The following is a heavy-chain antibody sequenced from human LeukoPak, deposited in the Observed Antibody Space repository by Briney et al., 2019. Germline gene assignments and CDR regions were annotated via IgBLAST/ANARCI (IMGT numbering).Heavy chain of an antibody. J-gene: IGHJ4*02. D-gene: IGHD3-10*01. CDR1: GFPFSSYS. Sequence: GGSLRLSCAASGFPFSSYSMNWVRQAPGKGLEWVSVIYSGGSTYYADSVKGRFTISRDNSKNTLYLQMNSLKAEDTAVYYCARDLEVRGVIGYWGQGTLVTVSS. CDR2: IYSGGST. CDR3: ARDLEVRGVIGY. V-gene: IGHV3-53*01.